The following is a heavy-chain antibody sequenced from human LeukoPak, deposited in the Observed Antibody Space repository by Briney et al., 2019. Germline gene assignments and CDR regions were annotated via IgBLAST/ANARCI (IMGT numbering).Heavy chain of an antibody. CDR3: ARDSSGWSRDY. CDR1: GGSISSSN. D-gene: IGHD6-19*01. CDR2: ISSDSRYI. Sequence: ETLSLTCAVSGGSISSSNWWSWVRQAPGKGLEWVSSISSDSRYIYYEDSVKGRFTISRDNAKNSLYLQMTSLRAEDTAVYYCARDSSGWSRDYWGQGTLVTVSS. J-gene: IGHJ4*02. V-gene: IGHV3-21*06.